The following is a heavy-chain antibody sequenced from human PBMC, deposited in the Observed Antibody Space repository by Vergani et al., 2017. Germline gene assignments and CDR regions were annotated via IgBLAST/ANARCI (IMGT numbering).Heavy chain of an antibody. CDR2: VIPIFGTA. V-gene: IGHV1-69*06. J-gene: IGHJ4*02. CDR3: ASATGYCSSTSCYNFDY. D-gene: IGHD2-2*01. CDR1: GGTFSSYA. Sequence: QVQLVQSGAEVKKPGSSVKVSCKASGGTFSSYAISWVRQAPGQGLEWMGGVIPIFGTANYAQKFKGRVTITADKSTSTAYMELSSLRSEDTAVYYCASATGYCSSTSCYNFDYWGQGTLVTVSS.